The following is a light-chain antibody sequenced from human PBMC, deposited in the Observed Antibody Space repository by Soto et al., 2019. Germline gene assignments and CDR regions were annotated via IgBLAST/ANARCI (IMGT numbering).Light chain of an antibody. J-gene: IGKJ3*01. Sequence: EIVLTQSPGTLSLSPGERATLSCRASQTISAGYLAWYQQRPGQAPRLLISGASRRATGIPDRFSGSGSGTDFTLTIRRLEPEDVGVYYCKQFRTCGPGTRLDLK. CDR3: KQFRT. CDR1: QTISAGY. V-gene: IGKV3-20*01. CDR2: GAS.